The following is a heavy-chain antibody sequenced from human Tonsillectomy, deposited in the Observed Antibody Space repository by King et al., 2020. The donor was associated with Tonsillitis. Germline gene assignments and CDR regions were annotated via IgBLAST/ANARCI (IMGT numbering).Heavy chain of an antibody. CDR2: ISTSGDT. J-gene: IGHJ4*02. CDR3: ARVPGGRSWYGEFDF. D-gene: IGHD3-10*01. Sequence: VQLVESGGGLVRPGGSLRLSCVVSGFSFSSFDMHWVRQGTGKGLQWVSSISTSGDTYFSDSVRGRFTISREKARISLDLQMNSLRAEDTAVYYCARVPGGRSWYGEFDFWGQGALVTVSS. CDR1: GFSFSSFD. V-gene: IGHV3-13*01.